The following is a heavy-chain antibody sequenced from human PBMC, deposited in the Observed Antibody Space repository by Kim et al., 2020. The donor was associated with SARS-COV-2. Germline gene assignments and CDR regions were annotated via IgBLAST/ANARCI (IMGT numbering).Heavy chain of an antibody. D-gene: IGHD3-22*01. V-gene: IGHV3-53*01. CDR3: ASDQYDSSGYYYYGMDV. CDR2: IYRDGTT. CDR1: GFTFSSNY. Sequence: GGSLRLSCAASGFTFSSNYMSWVRQAPGKGLEWVSVIYRDGTTRYADSVKGRFTISRDNSKNTLYLQMNRLRADDTAVYYCASDQYDSSGYYYYGMDVWG. J-gene: IGHJ6*01.